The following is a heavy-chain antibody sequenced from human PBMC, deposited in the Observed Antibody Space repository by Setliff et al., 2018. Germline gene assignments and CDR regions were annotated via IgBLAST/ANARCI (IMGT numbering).Heavy chain of an antibody. CDR1: GYTFTGYY. CDR2: INPNSGGT. D-gene: IGHD2-15*01. J-gene: IGHJ4*02. Sequence: SVKVSCKASGYTFTGYYMHWVRQAPGQGLEWMGRINPNSGGTNYAQKLQGRVTMTTDTSTSTAYMALRSLRSDDTAVYYCARDLVGYCSGGSCYDWDYWGQGTLVTVSS. CDR3: ARDLVGYCSGGSCYDWDY. V-gene: IGHV1-2*06.